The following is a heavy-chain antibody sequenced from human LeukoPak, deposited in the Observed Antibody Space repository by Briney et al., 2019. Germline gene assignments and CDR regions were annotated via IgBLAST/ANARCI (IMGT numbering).Heavy chain of an antibody. Sequence: PSQTLSLTWTVSGGSISSGDYYWSWIRQPPGKGLEWIGYIYYSGNTYYNPSLKSRVTISIDTSKNQFSLNLSSVTAADTAVYFCARVASGSCLDSWGQGTLVTVSS. D-gene: IGHD5-12*01. CDR2: IYYSGNT. CDR3: ARVASGSCLDS. V-gene: IGHV4-30-4*01. J-gene: IGHJ4*02. CDR1: GGSISSGDYY.